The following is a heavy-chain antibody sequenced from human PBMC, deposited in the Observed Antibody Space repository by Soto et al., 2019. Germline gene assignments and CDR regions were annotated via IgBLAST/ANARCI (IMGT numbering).Heavy chain of an antibody. CDR3: ASDIEYSSSSGWFDP. D-gene: IGHD6-6*01. Sequence: PGGSLRLSCAASGFTFSSYGMHWVRQAPGKGLEWVAVIWYDGSNKYYADSVKGRFTISRDNSKNTLYLQMNSLRAEDTAVYYCASDIEYSSSSGWFDPWGQGTLVTVSS. CDR2: IWYDGSNK. CDR1: GFTFSSYG. V-gene: IGHV3-33*01. J-gene: IGHJ5*02.